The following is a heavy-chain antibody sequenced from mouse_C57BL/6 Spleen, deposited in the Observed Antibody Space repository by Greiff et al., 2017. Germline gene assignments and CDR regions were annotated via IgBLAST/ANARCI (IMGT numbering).Heavy chain of an antibody. J-gene: IGHJ2*01. CDR2: IYPGDGDT. V-gene: IGHV1-80*01. Sequence: VQLQQSGAELVKPGASVKISCKASGYAFSSYWMNWVKQRPGKGLEWIGQIYPGDGDTNYNGKFKGKATLTADKSSISSYMQISSLTSDDSAFYFCAIWITTVVAFYYWGQGTTLTVSS. CDR3: AIWITTVVAFYY. D-gene: IGHD1-1*01. CDR1: GYAFSSYW.